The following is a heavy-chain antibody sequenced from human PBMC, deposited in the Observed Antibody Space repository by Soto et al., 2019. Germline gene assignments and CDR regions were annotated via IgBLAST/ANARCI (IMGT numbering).Heavy chain of an antibody. Sequence: QVQLVESGGGVVQPGRSLRLSCGASGFTFRSYAMNWVRQAPGKGLEWVAVISYDGSKKYFADSVQGRFTISRDNSKNTLYLQMNCLRAEDTAVYYCERVGHSYATFEYGGQGTLVTVSS. D-gene: IGHD5-18*01. V-gene: IGHV3-30-3*01. CDR2: ISYDGSKK. CDR1: GFTFRSYA. CDR3: ERVGHSYATFEY. J-gene: IGHJ4*02.